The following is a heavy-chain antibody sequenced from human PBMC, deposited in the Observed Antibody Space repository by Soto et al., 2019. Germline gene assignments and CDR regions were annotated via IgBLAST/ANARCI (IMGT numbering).Heavy chain of an antibody. J-gene: IGHJ4*02. Sequence: EVQLVESGGGLVQPGGSLRLSCEASGFSFSTFWMHWVRQAPGKGLVWVSRINSDGSSTYYADSVKGRVTISRDNAKKTLYLQLNSLRPEDTAVYYCARDFEYWGQGTLVTVSS. CDR2: INSDGSST. V-gene: IGHV3-74*01. CDR1: GFSFSTFW. CDR3: ARDFEY.